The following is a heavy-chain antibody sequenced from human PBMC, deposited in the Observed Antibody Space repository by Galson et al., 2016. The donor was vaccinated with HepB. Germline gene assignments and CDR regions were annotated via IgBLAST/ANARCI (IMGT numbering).Heavy chain of an antibody. Sequence: SVKVSCKASGGTFSSYGLSWVRQAPGQGLEWMGGINPIFGTANYAEKFQARVTITADKSTTAGYMELSSLTSDDTAVYYCARGGKRYFDWGNYYYGMDVWGQGTTVTVAS. J-gene: IGHJ6*02. CDR1: GGTFSSYG. CDR3: ARGGKRYFDWGNYYYGMDV. D-gene: IGHD3-9*01. V-gene: IGHV1-69*06. CDR2: INPIFGTA.